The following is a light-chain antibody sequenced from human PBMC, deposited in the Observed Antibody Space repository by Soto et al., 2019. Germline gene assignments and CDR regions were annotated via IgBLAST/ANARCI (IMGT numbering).Light chain of an antibody. CDR2: EGI. CDR1: SSNIGGYNV. V-gene: IGLV2-23*01. CDR3: CSYVGATTYV. Sequence: QSALTQPASVSGSPGQSITISCSGTSSNIGGYNVVSWYQQHPGKAPKVIVYEGIKRPSGVSDRFSGSTSGGTASLTISGLQAEDEAEYYRCSYVGATTYVFGSGTKVTVL. J-gene: IGLJ1*01.